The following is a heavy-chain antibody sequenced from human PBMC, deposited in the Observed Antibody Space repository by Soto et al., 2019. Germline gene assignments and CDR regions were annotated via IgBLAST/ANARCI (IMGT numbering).Heavy chain of an antibody. J-gene: IGHJ6*02. CDR1: GFTFSSYA. V-gene: IGHV3-30-3*01. Sequence: QVQLVESGGGVVQPGRSLRLSCAASGFTFSSYAMHWVRQAPGKGLEWVAVISYDGSNKYYADSVKGRFTISRDNSKNTLYLQMNRLRAEDTAVYYCARDQLVPAARGYYYGMDVWGQGTTVTVSS. D-gene: IGHD2-2*01. CDR3: ARDQLVPAARGYYYGMDV. CDR2: ISYDGSNK.